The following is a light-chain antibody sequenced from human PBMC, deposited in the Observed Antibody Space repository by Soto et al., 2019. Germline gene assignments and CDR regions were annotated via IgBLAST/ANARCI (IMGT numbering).Light chain of an antibody. CDR2: DAS. J-gene: IGKJ5*01. V-gene: IGKV1-33*01. Sequence: EIQMTQSPSYLSPSVGDRVTITCQASQNINNYLNWYQQQPGRXPXXLVYDASNLEAGVPSRFSGSGSGTDFTSTISRLHPEFIATYYCQQYENLPTFGQGTRREIK. CDR1: QNINNY. CDR3: QQYENLPT.